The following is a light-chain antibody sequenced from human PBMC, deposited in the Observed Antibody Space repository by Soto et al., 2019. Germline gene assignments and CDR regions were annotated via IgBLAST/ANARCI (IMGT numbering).Light chain of an antibody. V-gene: IGKV1-39*01. Sequence: DIQMTQSPSSLSASVGDRVTITCRASQTISGYLNWYQQKPGKAPELLIYAASYLGNGVPSRFSGSGSGTEFTLIISGLQPDDSATYYCQQYTNTNNPWMFGQGTKVEI. CDR2: AAS. CDR3: QQYTNTNNPWM. CDR1: QTISGY. J-gene: IGKJ1*01.